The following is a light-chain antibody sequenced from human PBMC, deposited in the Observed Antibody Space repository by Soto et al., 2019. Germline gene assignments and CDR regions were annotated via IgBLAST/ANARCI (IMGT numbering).Light chain of an antibody. V-gene: IGLV2-14*01. CDR1: SSDVGGYDY. Sequence: QSALTQPASVSGSPGQSITISCTGTSSDVGGYDYVSWYQEHPGKAPKLVIFEVSNRPSGISTRFSGSKSGNTASLTISALQDADEEDYYCSSYSTSSTSVFGTGTKVTVL. J-gene: IGLJ1*01. CDR2: EVS. CDR3: SSYSTSSTSV.